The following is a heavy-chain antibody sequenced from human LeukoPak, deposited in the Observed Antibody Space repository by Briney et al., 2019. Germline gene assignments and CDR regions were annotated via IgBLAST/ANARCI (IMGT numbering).Heavy chain of an antibody. V-gene: IGHV4-38-2*02. D-gene: IGHD6-25*01. Sequence: SSETLSLTCTVSGYSISSGYYWGWIRQPPGKGLEWIGSIYHSGSTYYNPSLKSRVTISVDTSKNQFSLKLSSVTAADTAVYYCARVSAAAASDYWGQGTLVTVSS. J-gene: IGHJ4*02. CDR1: GYSISSGYY. CDR3: ARVSAAAASDY. CDR2: IYHSGST.